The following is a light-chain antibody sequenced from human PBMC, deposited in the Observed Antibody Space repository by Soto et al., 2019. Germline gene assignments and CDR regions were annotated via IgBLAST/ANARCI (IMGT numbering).Light chain of an antibody. CDR2: EVN. CDR1: SGDVGSYSL. CDR3: CSYASGGLYVA. V-gene: IGLV2-23*02. J-gene: IGLJ2*01. Sequence: QSALTEPACVSRSPGQSITISCTVTSGDVGSYSLVSWYQHHPGKAPKLLIYEVNKRPSGVSNRFSGSKSGNTASLTLSGLQAEDEAHYYSCSYASGGLYVAFGGGTKLTVL.